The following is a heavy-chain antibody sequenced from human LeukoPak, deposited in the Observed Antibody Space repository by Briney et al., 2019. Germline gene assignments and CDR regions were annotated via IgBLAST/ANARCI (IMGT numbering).Heavy chain of an antibody. J-gene: IGHJ4*02. CDR3: AKDTLLYDSSGYYTFDY. D-gene: IGHD3-22*01. CDR2: ISGSGGST. Sequence: PGGSLRLSCAASGFTFSSYAMSCVRQAPGKGLEWVSAISGSGGSTYYADSVKGRFTISRDNSKNTLYLQMNSLRAEDTAVYYCAKDTLLYDSSGYYTFDYWGQGTLVTVSS. V-gene: IGHV3-23*01. CDR1: GFTFSSYA.